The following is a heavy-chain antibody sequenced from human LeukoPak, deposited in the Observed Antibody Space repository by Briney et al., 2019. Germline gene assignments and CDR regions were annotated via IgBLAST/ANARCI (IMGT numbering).Heavy chain of an antibody. D-gene: IGHD6-19*01. V-gene: IGHV4-31*03. CDR3: AGALGTGWSQKE. Sequence: SQTLSLTCTVSGGSISSGDFYWSWIRPHPGKGLEWNGNIYYSGTTYYSPSLKSRVPLSLDTTKTQFSLKLSSVPAAGTAVYYCAGALGTGWSQKEWRQGTLVPVSS. J-gene: IGHJ4*02. CDR1: GGSISSGDFY. CDR2: IYYSGTT.